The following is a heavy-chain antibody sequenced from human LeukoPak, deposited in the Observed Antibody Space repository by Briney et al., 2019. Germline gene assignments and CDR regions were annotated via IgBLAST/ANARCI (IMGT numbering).Heavy chain of an antibody. CDR1: GGSISSSSAY. D-gene: IGHD5-18*01. Sequence: PSETLSLTCTVSGGSISSSSAYWGWIRQPPGKGLEWIGSIYYSKNTYYNPSLKSRVTISADTSKNQFSLTLGSVSATDTAVYHCVSPRGFSYGYFDYWGQGTLVTVSS. V-gene: IGHV4-39*01. CDR3: VSPRGFSYGYFDY. J-gene: IGHJ4*02. CDR2: IYYSKNT.